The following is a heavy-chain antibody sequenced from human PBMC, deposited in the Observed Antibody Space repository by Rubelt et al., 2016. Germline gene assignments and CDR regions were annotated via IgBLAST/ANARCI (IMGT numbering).Heavy chain of an antibody. CDR1: GGSISSSSHY. Sequence: QLQLQESGPGLVKPSETLSLTCTVSGGSISSSSHYWGWIRQPPGKGLEWIGSIYYSGSTYYNPSLKSRVTISVDTSKNQFSLKLSSVTAADTAVYYCTYGDYGLLTGAFDIWGQGTMVTVSS. V-gene: IGHV4-39*07. CDR2: IYYSGST. D-gene: IGHD4-17*01. J-gene: IGHJ3*02. CDR3: TYGDYGLLTGAFDI.